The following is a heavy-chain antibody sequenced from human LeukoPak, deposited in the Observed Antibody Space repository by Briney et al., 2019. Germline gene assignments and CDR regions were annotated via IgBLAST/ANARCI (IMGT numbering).Heavy chain of an antibody. CDR1: GFAYSGSS. D-gene: IGHD3-10*01. Sequence: GGSLRLSCTASGFAYSGSSMHWVRQAPGKGLEWVSGIQRDGSSPTYADSVKGRFTISRDNAKNTLYLQMNSLRAEDTAMYYCARAVYYSNYLGYWGQGTLVTVSS. CDR2: IQRDGSSP. CDR3: ARAVYYSNYLGY. V-gene: IGHV3-74*01. J-gene: IGHJ4*01.